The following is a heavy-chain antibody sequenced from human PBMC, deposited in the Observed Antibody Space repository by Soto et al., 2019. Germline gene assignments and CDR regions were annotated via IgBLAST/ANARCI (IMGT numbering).Heavy chain of an antibody. V-gene: IGHV1-69*06. CDR3: ATVWWDARLDV. CDR1: GGTFSSYA. Sequence: SVKVSCKASGGTFSSYAISWVRQAPGKGLEWMGGFIPIFGKTNYAQKFQGRVTITEDKSTDTAYMELSSLRSEDTAVYYCATVWWDARLDVWGQGTTVTVSS. J-gene: IGHJ6*02. D-gene: IGHD1-26*01. CDR2: FIPIFGKT.